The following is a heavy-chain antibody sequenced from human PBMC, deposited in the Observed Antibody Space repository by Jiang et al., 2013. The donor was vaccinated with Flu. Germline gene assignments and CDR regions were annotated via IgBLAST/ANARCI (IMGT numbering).Heavy chain of an antibody. J-gene: IGHJ4*02. CDR1: VGLQWLL. CDR2: INHSGST. CDR3: ARGSHDEAIAAAGTVSHYFDY. D-gene: IGHD6-13*01. Sequence: LLKPSETLSLTCAVYVGLQWLLLELDPPAPGKGLEWIGEINHSGSTNYNPSLKSRVTISVDTSKNQFSLKLSSVTAADTAVYYCARGSHDEAIAAAGTVSHYFDYWGQGTLVTVSS. V-gene: IGHV4-34*01.